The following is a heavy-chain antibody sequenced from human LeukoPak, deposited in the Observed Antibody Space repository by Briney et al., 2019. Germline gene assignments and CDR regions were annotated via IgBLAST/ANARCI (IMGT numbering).Heavy chain of an antibody. D-gene: IGHD2-21*02. CDR2: IYYSGST. Sequence: PSETLSLTCTVSGGSISSYYWSWIRQPPGKGLEWFGYIYYSGSTNYNPSLKSRVTISVDTSKNQFSLKLSSVTAADTAVYYCARGGVVTAMGTRYWYFDLWGRGTLVTVSS. CDR3: ARGGVVTAMGTRYWYFDL. V-gene: IGHV4-59*01. J-gene: IGHJ2*01. CDR1: GGSISSYY.